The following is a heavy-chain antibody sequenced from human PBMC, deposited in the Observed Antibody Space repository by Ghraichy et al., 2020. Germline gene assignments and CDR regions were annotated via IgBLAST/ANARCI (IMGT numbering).Heavy chain of an antibody. Sequence: LSLTCAASSFTFSTYSMNWVRQAPGNGLEWISYISPGYTIYYADSVKGRFTISRDNAKNSLYLQMNSLRDDDTAVYYCAGGYCTGGNCYDYWGPGTLVTVPS. CDR1: SFTFSTYS. CDR3: AGGYCTGGNCYDY. V-gene: IGHV3-48*02. J-gene: IGHJ4*02. D-gene: IGHD2-8*02. CDR2: ISPGYTI.